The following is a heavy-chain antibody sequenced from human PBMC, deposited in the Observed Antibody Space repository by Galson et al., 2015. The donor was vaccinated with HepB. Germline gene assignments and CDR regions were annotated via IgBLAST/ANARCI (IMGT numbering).Heavy chain of an antibody. CDR1: GFTFSSYA. D-gene: IGHD3-22*01. V-gene: IGHV3-23*01. CDR2: ISGSGGST. CDR3: ANLGDGYYQLPHHSRIIATPMDV. Sequence: SLRLSCAASGFTFSSYAMSWVRQAPGKGLEWVSAISGSGGSTYYADSVKGRFTISRDNSKNTLYLQMNSLRAEDTAVYYCANLGDGYYQLPHHSRIIATPMDVWGQGTTVTVSS. J-gene: IGHJ6*02.